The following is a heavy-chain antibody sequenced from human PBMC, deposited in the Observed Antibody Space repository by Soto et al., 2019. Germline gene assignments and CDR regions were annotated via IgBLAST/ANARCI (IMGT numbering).Heavy chain of an antibody. D-gene: IGHD5-12*01. V-gene: IGHV3-73*01. CDR3: TRYSPYSGYEEFDY. CDR2: VRSKPESFAT. CDR1: GFTFSGSA. Sequence: GGSLRLSCAASGFTFSGSAIHWVRQASGKGLEWVGRVRSKPESFATAYAASVKGRFTISRDDSRNTAYLQMNSLKTEDTAVYYFTRYSPYSGYEEFDYWGQGTLVTVSS. J-gene: IGHJ4*02.